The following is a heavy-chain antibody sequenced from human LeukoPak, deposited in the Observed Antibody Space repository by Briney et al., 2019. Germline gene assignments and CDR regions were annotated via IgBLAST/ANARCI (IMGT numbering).Heavy chain of an antibody. D-gene: IGHD3-22*01. J-gene: IGHJ4*02. Sequence: ASVKVSCKASGYTFTGYYMHWVRQAPGQGLEWMGWINPNSGGTNYAQKFQGRVTMTRDTSISTAYMELSRLRSDDTAVYYCARAYYYDSSGYFDYWGQETLVTVSS. CDR2: INPNSGGT. V-gene: IGHV1-2*02. CDR1: GYTFTGYY. CDR3: ARAYYYDSSGYFDY.